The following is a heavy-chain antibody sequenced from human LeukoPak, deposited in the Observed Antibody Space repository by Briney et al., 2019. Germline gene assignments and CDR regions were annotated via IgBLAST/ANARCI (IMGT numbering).Heavy chain of an antibody. CDR1: GYTFTGYY. J-gene: IGHJ6*03. D-gene: IGHD3-10*01. CDR3: ASPSLLWFGEQPDYYYYMDV. Sequence: GASVKVSCKASGYTFTGYYMHWVRQAPGQGLEWMGWINPNSGGTNYAQKFQGRVTMTRDTSISTAYMELSRLRSDDTAVYYCASPSLLWFGEQPDYYYYMDVWGKGTTVTVSS. V-gene: IGHV1-2*02. CDR2: INPNSGGT.